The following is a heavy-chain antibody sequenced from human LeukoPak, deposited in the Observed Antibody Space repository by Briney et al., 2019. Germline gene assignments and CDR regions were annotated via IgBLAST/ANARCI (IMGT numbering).Heavy chain of an antibody. V-gene: IGHV3-23*01. Sequence: GGSLRLSCVGSGFTFTGYALSWVRQAPGKGLEWVSAVTDSGGDTLYADSVRGRFTIYRDNLRNILYLQMHDLRVDDTAVYFCAKDGAQPGFFFDSWGQGALVTVSS. CDR1: GFTFTGYA. CDR3: AKDGAQPGFFFDS. D-gene: IGHD1-26*01. J-gene: IGHJ4*02. CDR2: VTDSGGDT.